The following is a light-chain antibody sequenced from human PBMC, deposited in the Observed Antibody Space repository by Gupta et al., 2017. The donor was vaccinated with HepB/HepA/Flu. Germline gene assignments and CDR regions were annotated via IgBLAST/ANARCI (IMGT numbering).Light chain of an antibody. V-gene: IGLV1-44*01. CDR1: SSNIGSNT. Sequence: QSVLPQPPSASGTPGQRVTISCSGSSSNIGSNTVNWYQQLPGTAPKLLIYSNNQRPSGVPDRFSGSKSGTSASLAISGLQSEDEADYYCAAWDDSLNAEVFGGGTKLTVL. CDR2: SNN. J-gene: IGLJ3*02. CDR3: AAWDDSLNAEV.